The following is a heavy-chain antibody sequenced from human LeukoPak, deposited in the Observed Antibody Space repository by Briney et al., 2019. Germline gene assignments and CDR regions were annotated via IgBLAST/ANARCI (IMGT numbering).Heavy chain of an antibody. D-gene: IGHD2-15*01. CDR1: GYSISYGYY. CDR2: IYHSGST. J-gene: IGHJ6*03. Sequence: SETLSLTCAVSGYSISYGYYWGWIRQPPGKGLEWIGSIYHSGSTNYNPPLKSRVTISVDTSKNQFSLKLSSVTAADTAVYYCARGRGVVVVAATPTHYYYYMDVWGRGTTVTVSS. V-gene: IGHV4-38-2*01. CDR3: ARGRGVVVVAATPTHYYYYMDV.